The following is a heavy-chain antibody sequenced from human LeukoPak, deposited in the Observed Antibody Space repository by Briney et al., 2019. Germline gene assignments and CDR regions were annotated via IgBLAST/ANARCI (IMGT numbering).Heavy chain of an antibody. CDR3: ARVGATYSGDP. D-gene: IGHD1-26*01. V-gene: IGHV1-2*02. Sequence: GASVKVSCKASGYTFTGYYMHWVRQAPEQGLEWMAWIDPNSGATNYAQKFQGRITMTRDTSISTAYMELSRLRSDDTAVYYCARVGATYSGDPWGQGTLVTVSS. CDR1: GYTFTGYY. CDR2: IDPNSGAT. J-gene: IGHJ5*02.